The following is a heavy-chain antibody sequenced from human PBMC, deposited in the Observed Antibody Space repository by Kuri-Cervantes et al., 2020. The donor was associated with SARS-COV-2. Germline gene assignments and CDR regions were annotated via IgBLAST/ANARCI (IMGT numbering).Heavy chain of an antibody. Sequence: GDSLTVSCAASGFTFSNYAMYWVCQAPGKGLEYVSAISCNGDSTYYADSVKGRFTMSRDNSKNTLYLQMGSLRAEDMAVYYCARVSRSGYLDYWGQGTLVTVSS. CDR3: ARVSRSGYLDY. J-gene: IGHJ4*02. CDR1: GFTFSNYA. V-gene: IGHV3-64*02. CDR2: ISCNGDST. D-gene: IGHD3-3*01.